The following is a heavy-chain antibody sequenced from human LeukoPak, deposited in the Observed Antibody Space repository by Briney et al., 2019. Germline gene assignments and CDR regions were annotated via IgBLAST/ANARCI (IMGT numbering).Heavy chain of an antibody. CDR2: INHSGST. CDR1: GGSFSGYY. J-gene: IGHJ4*02. CDR3: AFCGGDCYGLSNFDY. D-gene: IGHD2-21*01. V-gene: IGHV4-34*01. Sequence: SETLSLTCAVYGGSFSGYYWSWIRQPPGKGLEWIGEINHSGSTNYNPSLKSRVTISVDTSKNQFSLKLSSVTAADTAVYYCAFCGGDCYGLSNFDYWGQGTLVTVSS.